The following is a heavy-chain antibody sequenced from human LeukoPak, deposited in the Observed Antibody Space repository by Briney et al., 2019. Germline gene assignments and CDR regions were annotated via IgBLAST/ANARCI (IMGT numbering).Heavy chain of an antibody. J-gene: IGHJ4*02. Sequence: GGSLRLSCAASGFTFSSYAMRWVRQAPGKGLEWVAVISYDGSTKYYADSVKGRFTISRDNSKNTLYLKMNSLRAEDTAVYYCARDRGSYDLEMNYFDYWGQGTLVTVSS. CDR3: ARDRGSYDLEMNYFDY. CDR1: GFTFSSYA. V-gene: IGHV3-30*04. D-gene: IGHD1-26*01. CDR2: ISYDGSTK.